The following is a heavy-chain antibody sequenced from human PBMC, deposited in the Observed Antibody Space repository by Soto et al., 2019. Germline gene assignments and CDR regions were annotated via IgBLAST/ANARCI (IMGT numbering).Heavy chain of an antibody. CDR2: ISGTTGAT. CDR1: GFKLSSYA. Sequence: PGRSLRLSCAAAGFKLSSYALSWVRQAPGKGLEWVSAISGTTGATYYADSVKGRLTISRDNSKNTMYLQMNSLRAEDTAVYYCARGCGGNCYPGIIWGQGT. CDR3: ARGCGGNCYPGII. V-gene: IGHV3-23*01. D-gene: IGHD2-15*01. J-gene: IGHJ4*02.